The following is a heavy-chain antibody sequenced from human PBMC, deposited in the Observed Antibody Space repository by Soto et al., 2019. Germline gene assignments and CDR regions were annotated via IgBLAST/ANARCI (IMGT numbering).Heavy chain of an antibody. J-gene: IGHJ4*02. CDR2: IYYSGSTYYN. CDR1: GGSISSGGYY. Sequence: QVQLQESGPGLVKPSQTLSLTCTVSGGSISSGGYYWSWIRQHPGKGLEWFGYIYYSGSTYYNYYNPSLKSRVTISVDTSKNQFSLKLSSVTAADTAVYYCARTPLLWGQGTLVTVSS. V-gene: IGHV4-31*03. D-gene: IGHD1-26*01. CDR3: ARTPLL.